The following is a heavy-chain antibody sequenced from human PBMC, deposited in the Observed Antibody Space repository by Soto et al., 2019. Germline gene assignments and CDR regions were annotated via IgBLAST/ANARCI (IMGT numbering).Heavy chain of an antibody. Sequence: GASVKVSCKASGYTFTSYVISWVRQAPGQGLEWMAWISPNNGNTNYAQKFQGRVIMTTDTSTRTAYMDLRSLRSDDTGLYYCARVPAPSDYSRGLYRPFDYWGPGTLVTVSS. V-gene: IGHV1-18*01. CDR2: ISPNNGNT. CDR1: GYTFTSYV. J-gene: IGHJ4*02. CDR3: ARVPAPSDYSRGLYRPFDY. D-gene: IGHD3-16*02.